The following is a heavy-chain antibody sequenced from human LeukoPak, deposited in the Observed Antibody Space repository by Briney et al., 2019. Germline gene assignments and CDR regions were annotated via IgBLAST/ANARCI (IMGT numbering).Heavy chain of an antibody. J-gene: IGHJ4*02. V-gene: IGHV4-59*01. D-gene: IGHD3-22*01. CDR3: ARNSGYYVDY. CDR1: GGSISSYY. CDR2: IYYSGST. Sequence: SETLSLTCTVSGGSISSYYGSWIRQPPGKGLEWIGYIYYSGSTNYNPSLKSRVTISVDTSKNQFSLKLSSVTAADTAVYYCARNSGYYVDYWGQGTLVTVSS.